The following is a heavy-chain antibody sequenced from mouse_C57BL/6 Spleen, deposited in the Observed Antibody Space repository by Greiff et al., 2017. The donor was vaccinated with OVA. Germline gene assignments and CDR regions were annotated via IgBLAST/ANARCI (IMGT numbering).Heavy chain of an antibody. J-gene: IGHJ1*03. D-gene: IGHD4-1*01. CDR2: INRDGGST. CDR1: EYAFPSHD. CDR3: ARQGNWNWYFDV. V-gene: IGHV5-2*03. Sequence: EVKLVESGGGLVQPGESLKLSCESNEYAFPSHDMSWVRKTPEQRLELVAAINRDGGSTYYPDTMERRFIISRDNTKKTQYLQMSRLRSEDTALYYCARQGNWNWYFDVWGTGTTVTVSS.